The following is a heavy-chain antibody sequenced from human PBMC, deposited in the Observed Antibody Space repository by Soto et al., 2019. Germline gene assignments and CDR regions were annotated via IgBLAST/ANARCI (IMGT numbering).Heavy chain of an antibody. J-gene: IGHJ4*02. D-gene: IGHD3-16*01. CDR3: ARTDTGGTYFEF. CDR2: ITYLGTKS. CDR1: GFTFGEYD. V-gene: IGHV3-33*08. Sequence: VGSLRLSCADSGFTFGEYDMHWVRQAPGKGLEWVALITYLGTKSEYADSVKGRFTISRENFKKTVSLQMESLRVEDSAVYFCARTDTGGTYFEFWGRGTLVTVSS.